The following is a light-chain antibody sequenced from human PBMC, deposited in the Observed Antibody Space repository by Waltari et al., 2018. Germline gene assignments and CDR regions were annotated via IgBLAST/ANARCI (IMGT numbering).Light chain of an antibody. V-gene: IGKV3-20*01. J-gene: IGKJ1*01. CDR3: QHYVRLPAT. CDR1: QSVSRA. CDR2: GAS. Sequence: EIGLTQSPGSLSSSPGERVTLACRASQSVSRALAWYQQKPGQAPRLLSFGASNRATGIPDRFSGSGSETDFSLTISRLEPEDFAVYYCQHYVRLPATFGRGTKVEIK.